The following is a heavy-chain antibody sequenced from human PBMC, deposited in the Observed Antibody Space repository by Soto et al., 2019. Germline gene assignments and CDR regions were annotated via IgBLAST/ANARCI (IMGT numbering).Heavy chain of an antibody. CDR3: AGGLGSSGWYGDDAFDI. CDR2: IYSGGST. V-gene: IGHV3-53*04. J-gene: IGHJ3*02. Sequence: EVQLVESGGGLVQPGGSLRLSCAASGFTVSSNYMSWVRQAPGKGLEWVSVIYSGGSTYYADSVKGRFTISRHNSKNTLYLQMNSLRAEDTAVYYCAGGLGSSGWYGDDAFDIWGQGTMVTVSS. D-gene: IGHD6-19*01. CDR1: GFTVSSNY.